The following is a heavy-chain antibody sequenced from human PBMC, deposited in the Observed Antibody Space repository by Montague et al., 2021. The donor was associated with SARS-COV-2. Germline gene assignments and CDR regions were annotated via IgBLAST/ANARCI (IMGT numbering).Heavy chain of an antibody. J-gene: IGHJ6*02. CDR1: GFIFSSYA. D-gene: IGHD1-26*01. V-gene: IGHV3-30-3*01. CDR2: ISYDGSNK. CDR3: ARVRVGATDYNYYYGLDV. Sequence: SLRLSCAASGFIFSSYAMHWVRQAPGKGLEWVAVISYDGSNKFYADSVKGRFTISRDSSKNTLYLQMNSLRADDTAVYYCARVRVGATDYNYYYGLDVWGQGTTVTVSS.